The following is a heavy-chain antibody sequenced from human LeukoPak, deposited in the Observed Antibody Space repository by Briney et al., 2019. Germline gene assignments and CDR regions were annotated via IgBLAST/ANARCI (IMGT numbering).Heavy chain of an antibody. J-gene: IGHJ4*02. CDR1: GFTFDDYA. CDR2: ISWNSGSI. Sequence: GGSLRLSCAASGFTFDDYAMHWVRQAPGKGLEWVLGISWNSGSIGYADSVKGRFTISRDNAKNSLYLQMNSLRAEDTALYYCAILQLYYFDYWGQGTLVTVSS. CDR3: AILQLYYFDY. D-gene: IGHD5-18*01. V-gene: IGHV3-9*01.